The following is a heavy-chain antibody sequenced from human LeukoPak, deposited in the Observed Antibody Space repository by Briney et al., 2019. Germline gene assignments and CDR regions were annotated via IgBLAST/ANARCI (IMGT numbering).Heavy chain of an antibody. CDR1: GFIFRDYE. Sequence: GRSLRLSCVGSGFIFRDYEMNWVRQAPGKGLEWIAYIGSSSATIHYPDSVKGRFTISRDNAKNSLFLEMTSLRAEDTAVYYCVRQTVVVVAAFFDYWGQGALVTVSS. CDR3: VRQTVVVVAAFFDY. J-gene: IGHJ4*02. CDR2: IGSSSATI. V-gene: IGHV3-48*03. D-gene: IGHD2-15*01.